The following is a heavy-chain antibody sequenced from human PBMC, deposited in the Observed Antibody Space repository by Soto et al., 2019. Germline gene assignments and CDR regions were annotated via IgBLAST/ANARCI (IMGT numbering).Heavy chain of an antibody. D-gene: IGHD3-10*01. CDR1: GGSVSSGSYY. V-gene: IGHV4-61*01. Sequence: QVQLQESGPGLVKPSETLSLTCTVSGGSVSSGSYYWSWIRQPPGKGLEWIGYIYYSGSTNYNPSLKIRVTISVDTSKNQFSLKLSSVTAADTAVYYCARDWSYKGWFDPWGQGTLVTVSS. CDR3: ARDWSYKGWFDP. J-gene: IGHJ5*02. CDR2: IYYSGST.